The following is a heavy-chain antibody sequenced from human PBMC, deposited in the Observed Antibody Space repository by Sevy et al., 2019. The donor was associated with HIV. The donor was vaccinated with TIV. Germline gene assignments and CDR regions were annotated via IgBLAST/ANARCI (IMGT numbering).Heavy chain of an antibody. CDR3: AKGLWFGELFNVYFDY. CDR1: GFTFDDYA. D-gene: IGHD3-10*01. Sequence: GGSLRLSCAASGFTFDDYAMHWVRQAPGKGLEWVSGISWNSGSIGYADSVKGRFTISRDNAKNSLYLQMNSLRAEDTALYYCAKGLWFGELFNVYFDYWGQRTLVTVSS. J-gene: IGHJ4*02. V-gene: IGHV3-9*01. CDR2: ISWNSGSI.